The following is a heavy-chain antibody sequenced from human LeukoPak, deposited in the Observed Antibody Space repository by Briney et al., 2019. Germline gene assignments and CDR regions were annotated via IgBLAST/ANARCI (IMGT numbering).Heavy chain of an antibody. Sequence: GASVKVSCKASGYTFAGYYMHWVRQAPGQGLEWMGRINPNSGGTNYAQKFQGRVTMTRDTSISTAYMELSRLRSDGTAVYYCARDSVDTAMVIDYWGQGTLVTVSS. D-gene: IGHD5-18*01. CDR1: GYTFAGYY. CDR2: INPNSGGT. CDR3: ARDSVDTAMVIDY. J-gene: IGHJ4*02. V-gene: IGHV1-2*06.